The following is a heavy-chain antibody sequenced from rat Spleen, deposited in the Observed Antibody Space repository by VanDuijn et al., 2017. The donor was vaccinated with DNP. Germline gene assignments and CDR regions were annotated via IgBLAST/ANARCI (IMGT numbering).Heavy chain of an antibody. CDR3: GPQSGYYDGSYFYGYAMDA. V-gene: IGHV5-19*01. J-gene: IGHJ4*01. Sequence: EVQLVESGGGLVQPGRSLKLSCAASGFTFTNYAIHWIRQAPTRGLEWVAAISPSGGSTYYGDSVKGRFTISRENSKTTVYLQMDSLRSEDTATYYCGPQSGYYDGSYFYGYAMDAWGQGTSVTVSS. CDR2: ISPSGGST. D-gene: IGHD1-12*02. CDR1: GFTFTNYA.